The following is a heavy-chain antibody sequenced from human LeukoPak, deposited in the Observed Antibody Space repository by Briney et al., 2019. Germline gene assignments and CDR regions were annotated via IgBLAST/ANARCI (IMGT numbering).Heavy chain of an antibody. Sequence: GGSLRLSCAVSGFTFSSYSMSWVRQAPGKGLEWVSSISSSGTYKYYADSVKGRFTISRDNAKNSLYLQMNSLRTEDTAVYYCAKGKDSVAGATNDYWGQGTLVTVSS. CDR2: ISSSGTYK. CDR3: AKGKDSVAGATNDY. D-gene: IGHD6-19*01. CDR1: GFTFSSYS. J-gene: IGHJ4*02. V-gene: IGHV3-21*01.